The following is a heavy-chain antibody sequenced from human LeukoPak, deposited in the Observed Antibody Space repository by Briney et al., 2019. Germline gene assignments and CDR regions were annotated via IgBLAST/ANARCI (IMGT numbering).Heavy chain of an antibody. CDR2: IYYSGST. V-gene: IGHV4-59*08. J-gene: IGHJ4*02. D-gene: IGHD3-9*01. CDR3: ARISGSLRYFDWLFETTDY. CDR1: GGSISSYY. Sequence: SETLSLTCTVSGGSISSYYWSWIRQPPGKGLEWIGYIYYSGSTNYNPSLKSRVTISVDTSKNQFSLKLSSVTAAGTAVYYCARISGSLRYFDWLFETTDYWGQGTLVTVSS.